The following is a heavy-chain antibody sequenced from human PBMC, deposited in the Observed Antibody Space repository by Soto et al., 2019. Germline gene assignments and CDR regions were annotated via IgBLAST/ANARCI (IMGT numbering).Heavy chain of an antibody. V-gene: IGHV3-23*01. D-gene: IGHD6-19*01. CDR1: GFTFSSYA. CDR3: AKTVPGTKY. CDR2: ISGSGDST. J-gene: IGHJ4*02. Sequence: LRLSCAASGFTFSSYAMSWVRQAPGKGLDWVSGISGSGDSTYYADSVKGRFTISRDNSKNTLFLQMNSLGAEDTALYYCAKTVPGTKYWGQGTLVTVS.